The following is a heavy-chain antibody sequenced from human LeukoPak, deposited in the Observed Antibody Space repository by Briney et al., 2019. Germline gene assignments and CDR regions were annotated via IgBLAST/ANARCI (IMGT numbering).Heavy chain of an antibody. Sequence: ASVKVSRKASGYTFTSYGISWVRQAPGQGLEWMGWISAYNGNTNYAQKLQGRVTMTTDTSTSTAYMELRSLRSDDTAVYYSARALYSSGWSGVYFDYWGQGTLVTVSS. J-gene: IGHJ4*02. V-gene: IGHV1-18*01. CDR3: ARALYSSGWSGVYFDY. CDR1: GYTFTSYG. CDR2: ISAYNGNT. D-gene: IGHD6-19*01.